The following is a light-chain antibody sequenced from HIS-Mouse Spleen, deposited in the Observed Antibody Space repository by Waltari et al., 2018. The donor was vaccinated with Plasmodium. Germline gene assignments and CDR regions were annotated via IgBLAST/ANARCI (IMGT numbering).Light chain of an antibody. J-gene: IGKJ1*01. CDR3: QQYGSSGT. CDR2: GAS. Sequence: EIVLTQSPGTLSLSPGERATLSCRASQSVSSSYLAWYQQKPGQAPRLLSYGASSRATGIPDRCSGSGSGTDFTLTISRLEPEDFAVYYCQQYGSSGTFGQGTKVEIK. CDR1: QSVSSSY. V-gene: IGKV3-20*01.